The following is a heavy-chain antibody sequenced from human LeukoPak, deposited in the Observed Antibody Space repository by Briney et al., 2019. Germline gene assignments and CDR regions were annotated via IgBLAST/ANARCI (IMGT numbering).Heavy chain of an antibody. J-gene: IGHJ4*02. CDR2: IYYSGST. CDR3: ARDRAITIFGVVIIYYFDY. CDR1: GGSISSSSYY. Sequence: SETLSLTCTVSGGSISSSSYYWGWIRQPPGKGLEWIGCIYYSGSTYYNPSRKSRVTISVDTSKNQFSLKLSSVTAADTAVYYCARDRAITIFGVVIIYYFDYWGQGTLVTVSS. D-gene: IGHD3-3*01. V-gene: IGHV4-39*07.